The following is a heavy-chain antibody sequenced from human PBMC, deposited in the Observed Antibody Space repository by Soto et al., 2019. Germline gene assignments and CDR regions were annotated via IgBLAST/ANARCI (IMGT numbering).Heavy chain of an antibody. Sequence: SETLSLTCTVSGGSISSSSYYRGWFRQPPGKGLEWIGSIYYSGSTYYNPSLKSRVTISVDTSKNQFSLKLSSVTAADTAVYYCARLPYDYIWGSYRSGIDYWGQGTLVTVSS. CDR3: ARLPYDYIWGSYRSGIDY. CDR1: GGSISSSSYY. J-gene: IGHJ4*02. D-gene: IGHD3-16*02. CDR2: IYYSGST. V-gene: IGHV4-39*01.